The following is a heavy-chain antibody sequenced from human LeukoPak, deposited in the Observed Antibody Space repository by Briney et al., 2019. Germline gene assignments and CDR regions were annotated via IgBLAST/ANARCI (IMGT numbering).Heavy chain of an antibody. D-gene: IGHD3-3*01. V-gene: IGHV3-7*03. J-gene: IGHJ5*02. CDR2: INQDGSES. CDR3: ARLLRFYDFSFDP. CDR1: GFTFSRYL. Sequence: PGGSLRLSCGASGFTFSRYLMSWVRQAPGKGLEWVANINQDGSESYYVDSVKGRFTISRDNARNSVYLQMKSLRPEDTAVYYCARLLRFYDFSFDPWGQGTLVTVSS.